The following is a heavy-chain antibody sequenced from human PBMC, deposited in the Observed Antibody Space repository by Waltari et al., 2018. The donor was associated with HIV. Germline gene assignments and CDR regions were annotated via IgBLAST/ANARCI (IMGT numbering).Heavy chain of an antibody. Sequence: QLQLQESGPGLVKPSETLSLTCTVSGGSISSSSYYWGWIRQPPGKWLEWIGNIYYSGSTNDNPSLKSRVTISVDTSKNQCSLKLSSVTAADTAVYYCARFHYYGSGSYYYYFDYWGQGTLVTVSS. J-gene: IGHJ4*02. V-gene: IGHV4-39*01. D-gene: IGHD3-10*01. CDR2: IYYSGST. CDR1: GGSISSSSYY. CDR3: ARFHYYGSGSYYYYFDY.